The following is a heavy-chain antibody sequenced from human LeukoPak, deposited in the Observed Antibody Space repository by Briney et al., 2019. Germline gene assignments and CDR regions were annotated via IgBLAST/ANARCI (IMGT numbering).Heavy chain of an antibody. CDR2: IWFDGKNE. Sequence: GGSLRLSCAASGFTFSSYGMRWVRQAPGKGLEWVADIWFDGKNEHFADSVKGRFTISRDNSKNTMYLQINSLRAEDTAVYYCARDRHCANGVCHSPPGMDVWGQGTTVTVSS. J-gene: IGHJ6*02. CDR3: ARDRHCANGVCHSPPGMDV. CDR1: GFTFSSYG. V-gene: IGHV3-33*01. D-gene: IGHD2-8*01.